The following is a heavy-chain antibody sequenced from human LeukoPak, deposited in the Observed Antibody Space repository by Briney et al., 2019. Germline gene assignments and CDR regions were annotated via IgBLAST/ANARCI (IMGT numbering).Heavy chain of an antibody. CDR3: TSRTSGFDP. V-gene: IGHV3-23*01. J-gene: IGHJ5*02. D-gene: IGHD2-8*01. CDR2: VSVSGVST. CDR1: GFSFSNYA. Sequence: GGSLRLSCAASGFSFSNYAMSWVRQVPGKGLEWVSAVSVSGVSTYYADSVKGRFTISRDNSKNTLYLQMNSLRVEDTAVYYCTSRTSGFDPWGQGILVSVSS.